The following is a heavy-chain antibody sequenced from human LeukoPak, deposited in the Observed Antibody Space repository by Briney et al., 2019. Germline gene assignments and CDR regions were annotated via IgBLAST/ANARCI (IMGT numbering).Heavy chain of an antibody. CDR2: IYYSGAT. Sequence: SETLSLTCTVSGGSISGYYWSWIRQPPGKGLEYIGYIYYSGATNYNPSLKSRVTISVDTSKNQFSLKLSSVTAADTAVYYCARIPQLPKRITMVRGENPSLDYWGQGTLVTVSS. CDR1: GGSISGYY. D-gene: IGHD3-10*01. J-gene: IGHJ4*02. CDR3: ARIPQLPKRITMVRGENPSLDY. V-gene: IGHV4-59*12.